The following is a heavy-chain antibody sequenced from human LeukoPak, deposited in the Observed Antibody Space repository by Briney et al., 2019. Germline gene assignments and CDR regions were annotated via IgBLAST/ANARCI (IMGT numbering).Heavy chain of an antibody. D-gene: IGHD2-8*01. CDR3: TRLSDCTNGVCAIN. J-gene: IGHJ4*02. CDR2: IRSKANSHTT. V-gene: IGHV3-73*01. CDR1: GFTFSGSA. Sequence: GGSLRLSCAASGFTFSGSAMHWVRQASGKGLEWVGRIRSKANSHTTAYAAPVKGRFTISRDDSKNTAYLQMNSLKTEDTAVYYCTRLSDCTNGVCAINWGQGTLVTVSS.